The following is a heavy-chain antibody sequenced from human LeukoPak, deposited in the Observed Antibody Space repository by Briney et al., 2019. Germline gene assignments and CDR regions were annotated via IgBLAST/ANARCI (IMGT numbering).Heavy chain of an antibody. D-gene: IGHD2-8*01. Sequence: ASVKVSCKASGGTFSSYAISWVRQAPGQGLEWMGRIIPIFGTANYAQKFQGRVTITTDESTSTAYMELSSLRSEDTAVYYCARDEGVGGYCTNGVCYTNWFDPWGQGTLVTASS. V-gene: IGHV1-69*05. CDR2: IIPIFGTA. CDR1: GGTFSSYA. J-gene: IGHJ5*02. CDR3: ARDEGVGGYCTNGVCYTNWFDP.